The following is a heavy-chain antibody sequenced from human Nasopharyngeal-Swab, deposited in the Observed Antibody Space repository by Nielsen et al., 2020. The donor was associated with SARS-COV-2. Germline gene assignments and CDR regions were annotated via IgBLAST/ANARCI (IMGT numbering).Heavy chain of an antibody. D-gene: IGHD3-16*02. J-gene: IGHJ3*01. CDR1: GGSISSGGYF. V-gene: IGHV4-31*03. CDR3: ARGVIEPAVSDAFDF. CDR2: IHYTGNT. Sequence: SETLSLTCTVSGGSISSGGYFWSWIRQHPGKGLEWIGYIHYTGNTFYNPSLESRLTISLDTSQDQFSLRLSSVTAADTAVYYCARGVIEPAVSDAFDFWGQGTMVTVSS.